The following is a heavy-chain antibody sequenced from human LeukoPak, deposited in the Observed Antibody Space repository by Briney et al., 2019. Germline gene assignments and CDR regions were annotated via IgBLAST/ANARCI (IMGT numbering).Heavy chain of an antibody. D-gene: IGHD3-22*01. CDR3: ASGSSYDSSGRGFDY. CDR1: GYTFIGYY. Sequence: ASVTVSCKASGYTFIGYYMHWVRQAPGQGLEWMGWINPNSGGTNYAQKFQGRVTMTRDTSISTAYMELSSLRFDDTAVYYCASGSSYDSSGRGFDYWGQGTLVTVSS. CDR2: INPNSGGT. J-gene: IGHJ4*02. V-gene: IGHV1-2*02.